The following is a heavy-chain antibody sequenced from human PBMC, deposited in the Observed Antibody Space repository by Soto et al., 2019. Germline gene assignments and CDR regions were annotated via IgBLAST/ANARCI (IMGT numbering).Heavy chain of an antibody. V-gene: IGHV3-23*01. CDR3: AKASTSVGKRNWFDP. CDR1: GFTFNNYA. J-gene: IGHJ5*02. D-gene: IGHD2-2*01. CDR2: ISGSGGNT. Sequence: GGSVRLSCATSGFTFNNYAMSWVRQAPGKGLEWVSEISGSGGNTYYAESVKGRFTISRDNSKNTLYLQMNSLRADDTAVYYCAKASTSVGKRNWFDPWGQGTLVTVSS.